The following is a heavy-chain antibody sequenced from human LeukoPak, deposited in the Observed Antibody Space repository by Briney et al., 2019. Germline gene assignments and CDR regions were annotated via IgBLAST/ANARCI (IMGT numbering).Heavy chain of an antibody. Sequence: SETLSLTCTVSGDSISPHYWSWLRQPPGKGLEWIAYIYYSGTTNYNPSLKSRVAISVDTSNNQFSLKLSSVTAADTAVYYCARHAHWGTGLVPYWGQGTLVTVSS. V-gene: IGHV4-59*08. CDR2: IYYSGTT. D-gene: IGHD3-16*01. J-gene: IGHJ4*02. CDR3: ARHAHWGTGLVPY. CDR1: GDSISPHY.